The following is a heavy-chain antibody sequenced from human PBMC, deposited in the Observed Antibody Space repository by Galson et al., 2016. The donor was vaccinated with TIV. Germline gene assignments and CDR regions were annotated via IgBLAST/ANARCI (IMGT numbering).Heavy chain of an antibody. D-gene: IGHD2-2*02. Sequence: SLRLSCAASRFTFSQHWMSWVRQAPGKGLEWVANINLDGSKKYYVDSVRGRFTISRDNPKNSLYLQLNSLRAEDTAVYYCARNLLYYAPYDLDYCGQGTPVSVFS. J-gene: IGHJ4*02. CDR3: ARNLLYYAPYDLDY. V-gene: IGHV3-7*01. CDR1: RFTFSQHW. CDR2: INLDGSKK.